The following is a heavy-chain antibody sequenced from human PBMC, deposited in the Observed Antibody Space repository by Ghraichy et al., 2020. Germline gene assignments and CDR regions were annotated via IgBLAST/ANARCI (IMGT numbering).Heavy chain of an antibody. D-gene: IGHD2-2*01. V-gene: IGHV3-21*01. Sequence: GGSLRLSCAASGFTFSSYSMNWVRQAPGKGLEWVSSISSSSSYIYYADSVKGRFTISRDNAKNSLYLQMNSLRAEDTAVYYCARLGLGDCSSTSCSDFDYWGQGTLVTVSS. CDR2: ISSSSSYI. J-gene: IGHJ4*02. CDR1: GFTFSSYS. CDR3: ARLGLGDCSSTSCSDFDY.